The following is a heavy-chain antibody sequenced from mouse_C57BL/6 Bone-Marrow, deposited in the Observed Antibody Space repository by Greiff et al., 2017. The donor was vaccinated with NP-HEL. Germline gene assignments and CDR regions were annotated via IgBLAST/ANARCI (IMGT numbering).Heavy chain of an antibody. Sequence: VQLKESGPGLVKPSQSLSLTCSVTGYSITSGYYWNWIRQFPGNKLEWMGYISYDGSNNYNPSLKNRISITRDTSKNQFFLKLNSVTTEDTATYYCARDEGSSPSYAMDYWGQGTSVTVSS. CDR2: ISYDGSN. J-gene: IGHJ4*01. CDR1: GYSITSGYY. D-gene: IGHD1-1*01. CDR3: ARDEGSSPSYAMDY. V-gene: IGHV3-6*01.